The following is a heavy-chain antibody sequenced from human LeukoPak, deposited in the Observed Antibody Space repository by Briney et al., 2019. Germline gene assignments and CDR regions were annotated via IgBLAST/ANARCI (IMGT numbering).Heavy chain of an antibody. Sequence: GGSLRLSCAASGFTFSSYGMHWVRQAPGKGLEWVAVISYDGSNKYYADSVKGRFTISRDNSKNTLYLQMNSLRAEDTAVYYCVRGYQLLLDYWGQGTPVTVSS. D-gene: IGHD2-2*01. CDR1: GFTFSSYG. J-gene: IGHJ4*02. V-gene: IGHV3-30*03. CDR3: VRGYQLLLDY. CDR2: ISYDGSNK.